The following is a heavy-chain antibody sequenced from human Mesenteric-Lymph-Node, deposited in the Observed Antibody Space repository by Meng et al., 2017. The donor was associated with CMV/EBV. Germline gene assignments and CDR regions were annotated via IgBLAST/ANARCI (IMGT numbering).Heavy chain of an antibody. CDR3: ARGGTDYYDSSGYYPVVDY. D-gene: IGHD3-22*01. J-gene: IGHJ4*02. V-gene: IGHV1-18*04. CDR1: FSYYC. Sequence: FSYYCISLVRQAPGQGLQWMRWFSPYNGNTISGQNLQGSVTMTTDTSTSTAYMELRSLGSDDTAVYYCARGGTDYYDSSGYYPVVDYWGQGTLVTVSS. CDR2: FSPYNGNT.